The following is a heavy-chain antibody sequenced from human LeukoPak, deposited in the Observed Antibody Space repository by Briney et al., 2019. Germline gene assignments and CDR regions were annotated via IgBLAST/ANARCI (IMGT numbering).Heavy chain of an antibody. CDR1: GYIFTGYY. CDR2: INPNSGDT. V-gene: IGHV1-2*02. Sequence: ASVKVSCKTSGYIFTGYYIQWVRQAPGQGLEWIGWINPNSGDTSYAQNFQERVTMTRDTYITPTYLELSSLRSDDTAVYYCARDRRELRYLDWFLDSWGQGTLVTVPS. J-gene: IGHJ4*02. D-gene: IGHD3-9*01. CDR3: ARDRRELRYLDWFLDS.